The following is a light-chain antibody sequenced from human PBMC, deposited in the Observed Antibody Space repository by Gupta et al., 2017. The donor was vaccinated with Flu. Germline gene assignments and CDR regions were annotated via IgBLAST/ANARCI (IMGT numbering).Light chain of an antibody. CDR1: QNIYSL. V-gene: IGKV1-5*03. CDR3: QQYNSYSRWT. Sequence: DIQITQSPSTLSASVGDRVTITCRASQNIYSLMAWYQQKPGKAPKRLIYKASILETGVPSRFSGSESGTQXTLTITXLQPEDVATYHCQQYNSYSRWTFGXRTKVEAK. CDR2: KAS. J-gene: IGKJ1*01.